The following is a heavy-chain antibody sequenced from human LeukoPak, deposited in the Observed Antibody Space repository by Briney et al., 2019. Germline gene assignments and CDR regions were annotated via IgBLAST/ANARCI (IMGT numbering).Heavy chain of an antibody. D-gene: IGHD3-3*01. CDR2: IWYAGGNT. V-gene: IGHV3-33*01. J-gene: IGHJ6*02. Sequence: PGGSLRLSCAASGFAFSSYGMPWVRQAPGKGLEWVAIIWYAGGNTYYSDSVKGRFTISRDNSKNTLYLQMNSLRAEDTAVYYCARNGVVITSTSYYYYGMDVWGQGTTVTVSS. CDR3: ARNGVVITSTSYYYYGMDV. CDR1: GFAFSSYG.